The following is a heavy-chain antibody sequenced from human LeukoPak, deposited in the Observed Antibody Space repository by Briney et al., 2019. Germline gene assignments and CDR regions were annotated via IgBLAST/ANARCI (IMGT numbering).Heavy chain of an antibody. D-gene: IGHD3-16*01. CDR1: GFTFSSYG. Sequence: GGSLRLSCAASGFTFSSYGMHWVRQAPGKGLEWVAVIWYDGSNKYYADSVKGRFTISRDNSKNTLYLQMNSLRAEDTAVYYCAKDDVSYYDYVWGSYTSLFDYWGQETLVTVSS. V-gene: IGHV3-33*06. CDR3: AKDDVSYYDYVWGSYTSLFDY. J-gene: IGHJ4*02. CDR2: IWYDGSNK.